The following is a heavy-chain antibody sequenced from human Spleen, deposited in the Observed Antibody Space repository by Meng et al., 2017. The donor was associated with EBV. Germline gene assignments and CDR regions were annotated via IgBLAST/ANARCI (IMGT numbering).Heavy chain of an antibody. CDR1: GGSISNKGFF. V-gene: IGHV4-30-4*01. D-gene: IGHD6-25*01. J-gene: IGHJ4*02. CDR3: AGVDYSRAPCYFES. Sequence: QVHLQESGPGLGKPSHTLPLTCAVSGGSISNKGFFWSCIPKPPGKGLEWIGYIYYNGHTYYTPSLKARVTISVDTSQSQFSLHLHSVTAADTAVYYCAGVDYSRAPCYFESWGQGTLVTVSS. CDR2: IYYNGHT.